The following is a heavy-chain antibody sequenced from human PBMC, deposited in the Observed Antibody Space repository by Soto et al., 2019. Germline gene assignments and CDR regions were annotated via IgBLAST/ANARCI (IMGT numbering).Heavy chain of an antibody. V-gene: IGHV4-59*01. Sequence: SETLSLTCTVSGGPISSYYWSWIRQPPGKGLEWIGYIYYSGSTNYNPSLKSRVTISVDTSKNQFSLKLSSVTAADTAVYYCARVTDYGEYSLDPWGQGTLVTSPQ. CDR3: ARVTDYGEYSLDP. CDR1: GGPISSYY. CDR2: IYYSGST. D-gene: IGHD4-17*01. J-gene: IGHJ5*02.